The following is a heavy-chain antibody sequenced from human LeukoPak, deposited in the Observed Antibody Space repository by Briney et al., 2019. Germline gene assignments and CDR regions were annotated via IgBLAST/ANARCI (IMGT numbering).Heavy chain of an antibody. D-gene: IGHD7-27*01. Sequence: GRSLRLSCAASGFTFDDYAMHWVRQAPGKGLEWVSGIGWNSGSIGYADSVKGRFTISRDNAKNSLYLQMNSLRAEDTALYYCAKGVRNWGYFDYWGQGTLVTVSS. J-gene: IGHJ4*02. CDR3: AKGVRNWGYFDY. CDR2: IGWNSGSI. V-gene: IGHV3-9*01. CDR1: GFTFDDYA.